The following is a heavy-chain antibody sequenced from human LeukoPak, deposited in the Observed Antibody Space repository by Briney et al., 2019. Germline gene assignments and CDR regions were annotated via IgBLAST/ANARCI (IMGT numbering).Heavy chain of an antibody. V-gene: IGHV3-43*01. Sequence: GGSLRLSCAASGFTFDDYTMHWVRQAPGKGLEWVSLISWDGGSTYYADSVKGRFTISRDNSKNSLYLQMNSLRTEDTALYYCATLIGAFDIWGQGTMVTVSS. CDR1: GFTFDDYT. J-gene: IGHJ3*02. CDR2: ISWDGGST. CDR3: ATLIGAFDI. D-gene: IGHD3-22*01.